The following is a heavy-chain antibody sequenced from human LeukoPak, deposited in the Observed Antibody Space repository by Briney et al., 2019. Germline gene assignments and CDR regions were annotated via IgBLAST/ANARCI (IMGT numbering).Heavy chain of an antibody. CDR3: ARDQGLPDFDY. CDR1: GFTFSDYD. CDR2: ISSSSSYI. Sequence: GGSLRLSCAASGFTFSDYDMNWVRQAPGKGLEWVSSISSSSSYIYYADSVKGRFTISRDNAKNSLYLQMNSLRAEDTAVYYCARDQGLPDFDYWGQGTLVTVSS. D-gene: IGHD5-18*01. V-gene: IGHV3-21*01. J-gene: IGHJ4*02.